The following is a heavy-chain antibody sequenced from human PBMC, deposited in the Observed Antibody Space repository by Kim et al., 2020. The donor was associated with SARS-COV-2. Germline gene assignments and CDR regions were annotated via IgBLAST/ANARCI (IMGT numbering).Heavy chain of an antibody. V-gene: IGHV3-30*18. J-gene: IGHJ6*02. D-gene: IGHD2-2*02. Sequence: GGSLRLSCAASGFTFSSYGMHWVRQAPGKGLEWVAVISYDGSNKYYADSVKGRFTISRDNSKNTLYLQMNSLRAEDTAVYYCAKDLNAPAAIDVYYYYGMDVWGQGTTVTVSS. CDR1: GFTFSSYG. CDR3: AKDLNAPAAIDVYYYYGMDV. CDR2: ISYDGSNK.